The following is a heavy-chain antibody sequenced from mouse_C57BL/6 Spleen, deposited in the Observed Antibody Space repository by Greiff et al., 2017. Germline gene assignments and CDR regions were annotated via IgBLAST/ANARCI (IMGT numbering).Heavy chain of an antibody. CDR3: ASNWAY. V-gene: IGHV1-54*01. D-gene: IGHD4-1*01. J-gene: IGHJ2*01. Sequence: VQLVESGAELVRPGTSVKVSCKASGYAFTNYLIEWVKQRPGQGLEWIGVINPGSGGTNYNEKFKGKATLTADKSSSTAYMQLISLTSEDSSVYFCASNWAYWGQGTTLTVSS. CDR2: INPGSGGT. CDR1: GYAFTNYL.